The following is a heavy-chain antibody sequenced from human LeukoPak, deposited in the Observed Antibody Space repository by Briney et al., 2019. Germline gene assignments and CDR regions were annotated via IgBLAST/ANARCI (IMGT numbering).Heavy chain of an antibody. CDR2: IIPIFGTA. J-gene: IGHJ5*02. Sequence: ASVKVSCKASGGTFSSYAISWVRQAPGQGLEWMGGIIPIFGTANYAQKFQGRVTITADKSTSTAYMELSSLRSEDTAVYYCARDVGITVADSFDPWGQGTLVTASS. D-gene: IGHD6-13*01. V-gene: IGHV1-69*06. CDR3: ARDVGITVADSFDP. CDR1: GGTFSSYA.